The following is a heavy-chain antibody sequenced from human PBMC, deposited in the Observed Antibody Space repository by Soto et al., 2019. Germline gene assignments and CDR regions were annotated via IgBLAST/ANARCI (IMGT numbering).Heavy chain of an antibody. V-gene: IGHV3-30-3*01. CDR3: SSSLYCSGGSCSVRLYGMDV. CDR1: GFTFSSYA. J-gene: IGHJ6*02. Sequence: GGSLRLSCAASGFTFSSYAMHWVRQAPGKGLEWVAVISYDGSNKYYADSVKGRFTISRDNSKNTLYLQMNSLRAEDTAVYYCSSSLYCSGGSCSVRLYGMDVWGQGTTVTVSS. D-gene: IGHD2-15*01. CDR2: ISYDGSNK.